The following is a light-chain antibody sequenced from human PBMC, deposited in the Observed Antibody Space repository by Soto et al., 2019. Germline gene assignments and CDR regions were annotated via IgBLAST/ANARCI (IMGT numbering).Light chain of an antibody. Sequence: EIVLTQSPATLSLSPGERATLSCRASQSVSSYLGWYQKKPGQAPRLLIYDASNRATGIPARFSGSGSGTDFTLTISSLEPEDFAVYYCQQRSTWPAYTFGQGTKLEI. CDR2: DAS. CDR1: QSVSSY. J-gene: IGKJ2*01. V-gene: IGKV3-11*01. CDR3: QQRSTWPAYT.